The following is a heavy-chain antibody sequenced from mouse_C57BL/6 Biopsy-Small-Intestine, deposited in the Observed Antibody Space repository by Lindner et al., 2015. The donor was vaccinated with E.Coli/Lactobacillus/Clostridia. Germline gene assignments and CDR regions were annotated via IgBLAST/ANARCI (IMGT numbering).Heavy chain of an antibody. CDR1: GYMFSNYG. V-gene: IGHV1S134*01. J-gene: IGHJ4*01. CDR2: ISAYNGNT. CDR3: ARDSVHHYDSSGYGLDY. Sequence: SVKVSCKASGYMFSNYGIGWVRQAPGQGLEWMGWISAYNGNTDYAQKIQGRVSMTTDTSTSTAYMELRSLTSDDTAKYFCARDSVHHYDSSGYGLDYWGQGALVTVST. D-gene: IGHD2-4*01.